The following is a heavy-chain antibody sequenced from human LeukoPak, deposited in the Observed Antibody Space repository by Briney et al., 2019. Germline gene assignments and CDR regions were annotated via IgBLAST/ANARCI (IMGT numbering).Heavy chain of an antibody. D-gene: IGHD3-9*01. CDR3: ARWELRYFDWLLTATSIGY. V-gene: IGHV4-39*01. CDR2: IYYSGST. CDR1: GGSISSSSYY. Sequence: SETLSLTCTVSGGSISSSSYYWGWIRQPPGKGLEWIGSIYYSGSTYYNPSLKSRVTISVDTSKNQFSLKLSSVTAADTAVYYCARWELRYFDWLLTATSIGYWGQGTLVTVSS. J-gene: IGHJ4*02.